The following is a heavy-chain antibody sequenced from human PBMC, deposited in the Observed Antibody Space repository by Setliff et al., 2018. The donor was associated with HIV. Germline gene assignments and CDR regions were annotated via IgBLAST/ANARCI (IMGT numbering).Heavy chain of an antibody. CDR3: ARTRGYCSGTNCYALRGPDY. D-gene: IGHD2-2*01. Sequence: SETLSLTCAVYGGSFSGYYWSWIRQSPEKGLEWIGEINHSGSTNYSPSLKSRVIMAVDTSKNQFSLKLSSVTAADTAVYYCARTRGYCSGTNCYALRGPDYWGQGTLVTVSS. J-gene: IGHJ4*02. CDR2: INHSGST. V-gene: IGHV4-34*01. CDR1: GGSFSGYY.